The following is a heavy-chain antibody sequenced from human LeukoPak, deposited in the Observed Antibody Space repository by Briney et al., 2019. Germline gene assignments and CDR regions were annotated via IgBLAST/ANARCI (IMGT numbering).Heavy chain of an antibody. V-gene: IGHV4-39*07. CDR1: GDSFSYFY. J-gene: IGHJ4*02. Sequence: SETLSLTCTVSGDSFSYFYWSWIRQPPGKGLEWIGSIYYSGSTYYNPSLKSRVTISVDTSKNQFSLKLSSVTAADTAVYYCARGIGYYDSSGYYYFFDYWGQGTLVTVSS. CDR3: ARGIGYYDSSGYYYFFDY. D-gene: IGHD3-22*01. CDR2: IYYSGST.